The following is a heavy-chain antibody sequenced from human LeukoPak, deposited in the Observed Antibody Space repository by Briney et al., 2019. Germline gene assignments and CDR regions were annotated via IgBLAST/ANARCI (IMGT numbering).Heavy chain of an antibody. J-gene: IGHJ3*02. CDR2: ISGYNGNT. Sequence: GASVKVSCKASGYTFTSYGFTWVRQAPGQGLEWMGWISGYNGNTNYAQKLQGRVTMTTDTSTSTAYMELRSLRSDDTAVYYCARAGAKGNAFDIWGQGTMVTVSS. V-gene: IGHV1-18*01. CDR1: GYTFTSYG. CDR3: ARAGAKGNAFDI. D-gene: IGHD1-26*01.